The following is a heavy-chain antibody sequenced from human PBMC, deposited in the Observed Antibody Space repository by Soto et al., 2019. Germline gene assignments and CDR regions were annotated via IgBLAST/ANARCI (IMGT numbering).Heavy chain of an antibody. CDR2: ISGIGGST. V-gene: IGHV3-23*01. CDR1: GFTFSSYA. D-gene: IGHD2-15*01. Sequence: GGSLRLSCAASGFTFSSYAMSWVRQAPGQGLEWVLAISGIGGSTYFADSVKGRSTISRDNSKNTLYLQMNSLRAEDTAVYYCAKAGCSGGSCYSSYGFWGQGTLVTVSS. J-gene: IGHJ4*02. CDR3: AKAGCSGGSCYSSYGF.